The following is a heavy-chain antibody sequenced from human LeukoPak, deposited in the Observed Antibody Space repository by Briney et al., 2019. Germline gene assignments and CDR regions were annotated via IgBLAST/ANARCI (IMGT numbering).Heavy chain of an antibody. CDR2: INSDGSFT. V-gene: IGHV3-74*01. CDR3: ARDYRWFEP. J-gene: IGHJ5*02. CDR1: GFSFSSYW. Sequence: GGPLRLSCAASGFSFSSYWMHWVRQAPGKGLVWVSRINSDGSFTSYADSVEGRFTISRDNSKNTLYLQMNSLRAEDTAVYYCARDYRWFEPWGQGTLVTVSS.